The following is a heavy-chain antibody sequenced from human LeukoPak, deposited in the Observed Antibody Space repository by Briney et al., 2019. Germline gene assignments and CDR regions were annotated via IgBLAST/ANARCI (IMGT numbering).Heavy chain of an antibody. V-gene: IGHV4-4*07. Sequence: SETLSLTCTVSGVSISSYYWSWIRQPAGKGLEWIGRIYTSGGTNYNPSLKSRVTMSVDTSKNHFSLKLSSVTAADTAVYYCAGDYYGIYYFDYWGQGTLVTVSS. D-gene: IGHD3-10*01. CDR3: AGDYYGIYYFDY. CDR1: GVSISSYY. CDR2: IYTSGGT. J-gene: IGHJ4*02.